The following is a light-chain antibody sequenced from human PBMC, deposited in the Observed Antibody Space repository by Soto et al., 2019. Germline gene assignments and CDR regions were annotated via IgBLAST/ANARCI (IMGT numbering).Light chain of an antibody. CDR1: QNINNY. CDR3: QQYENLPS. Sequence: MQRTQYTSSLSASVGDRVTITCQASQNINNYLNWYQQKPGRAPKLLIYDASNLEAGVPSRFRGSGSGTDFTFTISRLQPEDIATYYSQQYENLPSFCQGTRLEIK. V-gene: IGKV1-33*01. J-gene: IGKJ5*01. CDR2: DAS.